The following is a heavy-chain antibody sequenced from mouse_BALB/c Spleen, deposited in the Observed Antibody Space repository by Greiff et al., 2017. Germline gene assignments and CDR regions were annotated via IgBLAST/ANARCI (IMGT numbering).Heavy chain of an antibody. CDR2: ISYSGST. CDR3: ARSLYYYGSSYWYFDV. D-gene: IGHD1-1*01. CDR1: GDSITSGY. J-gene: IGHJ1*01. V-gene: IGHV3-8*02. Sequence: EVMLVESGPSLVKPSQTLSLTCSVTGDSITSGYWNWIRKFPGNKLEYMGYISYSGSTYYNPSLKSRISITRDTSKNQYYLQLNSVTTEDTATYYCARSLYYYGSSYWYFDVWGAGTTVTVSS.